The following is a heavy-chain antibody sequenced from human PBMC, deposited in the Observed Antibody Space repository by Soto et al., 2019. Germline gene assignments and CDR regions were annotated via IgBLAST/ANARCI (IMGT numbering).Heavy chain of an antibody. CDR3: ARSQGGSTSLDIYYYYYYGMDV. J-gene: IGHJ6*02. D-gene: IGHD2-2*01. CDR2: IIPIFGTA. V-gene: IGHV1-69*01. Sequence: QVQLVQSGAEVKKPGSSVKVSCKAPGGTFSSYAISWVRQAPGQGLEWMGGIIPIFGTANYAQKFQGRVTITADESTSTGYMALSSLRSEDTAVYYCARSQGGSTSLDIYYYYYYGMDVWGQGTPVTVSS. CDR1: GGTFSSYA.